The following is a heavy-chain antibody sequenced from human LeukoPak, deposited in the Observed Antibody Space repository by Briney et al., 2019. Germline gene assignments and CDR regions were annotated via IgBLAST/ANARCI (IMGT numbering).Heavy chain of an antibody. Sequence: SETPSLTCTVSGGSISSYYWSWIRQPPGKGLEWIGYIYYSGSTNYNPSLKSRVTISVDTSKNQFSLKLSSVTAADTAVYYCAGGSPWIRLWLPGSFDYWGQGTLVTVSS. J-gene: IGHJ4*02. CDR1: GGSISSYY. CDR2: IYYSGST. D-gene: IGHD5-18*01. CDR3: AGGSPWIRLWLPGSFDY. V-gene: IGHV4-59*01.